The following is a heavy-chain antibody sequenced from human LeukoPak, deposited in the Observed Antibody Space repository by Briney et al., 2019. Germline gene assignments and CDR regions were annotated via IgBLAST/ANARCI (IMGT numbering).Heavy chain of an antibody. CDR2: ISGYNGNT. CDR3: ARDRRWQLETGLPIDY. Sequence: ASVKVSCKTSGYTFTSYGISWVRQAPGQGLEWMSWISGYNGNTDYAQKFQGRITTTTDTSTSTTSMELRSLKSDDTAVYYCARDRRWQLETGLPIDYWGQGTLVTVSS. D-gene: IGHD6-13*01. CDR1: GYTFTSYG. J-gene: IGHJ4*02. V-gene: IGHV1-18*01.